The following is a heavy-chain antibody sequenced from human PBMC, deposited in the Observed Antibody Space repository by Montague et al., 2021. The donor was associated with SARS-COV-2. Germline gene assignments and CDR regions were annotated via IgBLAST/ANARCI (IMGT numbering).Heavy chain of an antibody. CDR1: GGSFSGCK. Sequence: SETLSLTCTVSGGSFSGCKWNWIRQPPRKGQEWIGDINHSGSTNYNPSLKSRVTMSVDTSKNQFSLKLSSVTAADTAVYYCARGARQGYGFRLGSFDSWGQGTLVTVSS. CDR3: ARGARQGYGFRLGSFDS. V-gene: IGHV4-34*01. CDR2: INHSGST. J-gene: IGHJ4*02. D-gene: IGHD3-10*01.